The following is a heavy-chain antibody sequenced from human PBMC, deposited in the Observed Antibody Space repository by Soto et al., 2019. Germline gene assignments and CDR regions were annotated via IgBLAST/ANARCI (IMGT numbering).Heavy chain of an antibody. CDR1: GGSFSGYY. V-gene: IGHV4-34*01. Sequence: SETLSLTCAVYGGSFSGYYWSWIRQPPGKGLEWIGEINHSGSTNYNPSLKSRVTISVDTSKNQFSLKLSSVTAADTAVYYCARDSSSWYYGYWGQGTLVTVSS. D-gene: IGHD6-13*01. CDR3: ARDSSSWYYGY. J-gene: IGHJ4*02. CDR2: INHSGST.